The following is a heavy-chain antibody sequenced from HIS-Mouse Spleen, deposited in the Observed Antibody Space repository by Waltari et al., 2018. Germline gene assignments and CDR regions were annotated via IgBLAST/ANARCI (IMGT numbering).Heavy chain of an antibody. V-gene: IGHV4-39*07. CDR2: IDYSGST. CDR1: GGSISSSSYY. CDR3: AREIPYSSSWYDWYFDL. J-gene: IGHJ2*01. Sequence: QLQLQESGPGLVKPSETLSLTCTVSGGSISSSSYYWGWIRQPPGKGLEWIGSIDYSGSTYYNPSHQSRVTISVDTSKNQFSLKLRAVTAADTAVYYGAREIPYSSSWYDWYFDLWGRGTLVTVSS. D-gene: IGHD6-13*01.